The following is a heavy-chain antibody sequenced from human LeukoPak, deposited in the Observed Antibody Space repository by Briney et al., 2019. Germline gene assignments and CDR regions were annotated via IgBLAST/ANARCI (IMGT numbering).Heavy chain of an antibody. CDR1: GFTFSSYS. CDR3: ARDLSDFWSGYLIY. D-gene: IGHD3-3*01. V-gene: IGHV3-48*01. CDR2: ISSSSTI. J-gene: IGHJ4*02. Sequence: GGALRLSCAASGFTFSSYSINWVRPAPGEGVGWVFYISSSSTIYYADSVKGRFTISRDNAKNSLYLQMNSLRAEDTAVYYCARDLSDFWSGYLIYWGQGTLVTVSS.